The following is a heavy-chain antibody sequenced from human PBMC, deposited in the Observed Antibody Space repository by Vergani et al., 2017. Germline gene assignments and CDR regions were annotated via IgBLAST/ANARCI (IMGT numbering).Heavy chain of an antibody. CDR1: GASIRSSNYY. V-gene: IGHV4-39*01. CDR3: AGHSTVEWLVKLGWIDP. D-gene: IGHD6-19*01. J-gene: IGHJ5*02. CDR2: IYYSGST. Sequence: QLQLQESGPGLVKPSSTLSLTCSVSGASIRSSNYYWGWIRQPPGKGLEWISSIYYSGSTYYNPSLKSRVTIYVDPSKNQFSLKLSSVSAADTAVYFCAGHSTVEWLVKLGWIDPWGQGILVTVSS.